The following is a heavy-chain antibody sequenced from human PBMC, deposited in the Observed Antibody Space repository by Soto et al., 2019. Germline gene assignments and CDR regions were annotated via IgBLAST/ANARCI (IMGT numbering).Heavy chain of an antibody. V-gene: IGHV3-23*01. J-gene: IGHJ6*02. CDR2: ISGSGGST. CDR3: AKAGLLVVINYSYYGMDV. D-gene: IGHD2-8*02. CDR1: GFTFSSYA. Sequence: GGALRLSCAASGFTFSSYAMSWVRQAPGKGLEWVSAISGSGGSTYYADSLKGRFTISRDNSKNTLYLQMNSLRAEDTAVYYCAKAGLLVVINYSYYGMDVWGQGTTVTVSS.